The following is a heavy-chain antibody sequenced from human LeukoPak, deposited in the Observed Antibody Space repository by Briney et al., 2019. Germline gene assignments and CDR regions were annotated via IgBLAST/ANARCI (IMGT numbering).Heavy chain of an antibody. Sequence: ASVKVSCKASGYTFTSYAMHWVRQAPGQRLEWMGWINAGNGNTKYSQEFQGRVTITRDTSASTAYMELGSLRSEDTAVYYCATRAMVRDKTAFDYWGQGTLVTVSS. J-gene: IGHJ4*02. CDR1: GYTFTSYA. D-gene: IGHD3-10*01. CDR2: INAGNGNT. CDR3: ATRAMVRDKTAFDY. V-gene: IGHV1-3*03.